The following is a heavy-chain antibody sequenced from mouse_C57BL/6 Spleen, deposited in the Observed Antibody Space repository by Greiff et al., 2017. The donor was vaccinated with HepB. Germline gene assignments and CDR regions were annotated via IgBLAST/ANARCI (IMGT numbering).Heavy chain of an antibody. D-gene: IGHD1-1*02. Sequence: DVKLVESGGGLVKPGGSLKLSCAASGFTFSDYGMHWVRQAPEKGLEWVAYISSGSSTIYYADTVKGRFTISRDNAKNTLFLQMTSLRSEDTAMYYCAKLVGGSYYYAMDYWGQGTSVTVSS. CDR3: AKLVGGSYYYAMDY. CDR2: ISSGSSTI. CDR1: GFTFSDYG. V-gene: IGHV5-17*01. J-gene: IGHJ4*01.